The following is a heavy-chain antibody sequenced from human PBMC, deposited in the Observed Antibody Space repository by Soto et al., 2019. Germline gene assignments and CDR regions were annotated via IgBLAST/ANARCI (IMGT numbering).Heavy chain of an antibody. CDR2: IIPILGIA. Sequence: QVQLVQSGAEVKKPGSSVKVSCKASGGTFSSYTISWVRQAPGQGLEWMGRIIPILGIANYAQKFQGRVTITADKSTSTAYMELSSLRSEDTAVYYCARVTLHCSGGSCYSSYYYYMDVWGKGTTVTVSS. D-gene: IGHD2-15*01. J-gene: IGHJ6*03. V-gene: IGHV1-69*02. CDR3: ARVTLHCSGGSCYSSYYYYMDV. CDR1: GGTFSSYT.